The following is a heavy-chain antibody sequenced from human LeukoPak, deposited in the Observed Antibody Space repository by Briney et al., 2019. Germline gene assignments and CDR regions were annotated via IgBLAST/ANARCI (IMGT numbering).Heavy chain of an antibody. J-gene: IGHJ4*02. CDR3: ASLTYGPDY. D-gene: IGHD3-10*01. Sequence: GGSLRLSCAASGFTFSNFWMHWVRQAPGKGLVWVSGINDDGSATYYVDSVKGRFTISRDNAKNTLSLQMNSLRAEDTAVYYCASLTYGPDYWGQATLVTVSS. V-gene: IGHV3-74*01. CDR2: INDDGSAT. CDR1: GFTFSNFW.